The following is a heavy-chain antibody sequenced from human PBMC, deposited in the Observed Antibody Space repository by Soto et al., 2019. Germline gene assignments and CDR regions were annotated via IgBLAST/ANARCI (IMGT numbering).Heavy chain of an antibody. J-gene: IGHJ6*02. Sequence: SGPTLVNPTQTLTLTCTFSGFSLSTSGMCVSWIRQPPGKALEWPALIDWDDDKYYSTSLKTRLTISKDTSKNQVVLTMTSMDPVDTATYYCARIPYTIFGVVPRLGYYYGMDVWGQGTTVTVSS. CDR3: ARIPYTIFGVVPRLGYYYGMDV. D-gene: IGHD3-3*01. CDR1: GFSLSTSGMC. V-gene: IGHV2-70*01. CDR2: IDWDDDK.